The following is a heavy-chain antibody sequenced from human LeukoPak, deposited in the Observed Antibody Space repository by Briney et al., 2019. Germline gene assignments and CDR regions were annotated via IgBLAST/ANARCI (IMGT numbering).Heavy chain of an antibody. D-gene: IGHD5-18*01. V-gene: IGHV4-59*01. Sequence: PSETLSLTCTVSGGSISSYYWSWIRQPPGKGLEWIGYIYYSGSTNYNPSLKSRVTISVDTSKNQFSLKLSSVPAADTAVYYCARRVRSYGPNWYFDLWGRGTLVTVSS. CDR3: ARRVRSYGPNWYFDL. J-gene: IGHJ2*01. CDR2: IYYSGST. CDR1: GGSISSYY.